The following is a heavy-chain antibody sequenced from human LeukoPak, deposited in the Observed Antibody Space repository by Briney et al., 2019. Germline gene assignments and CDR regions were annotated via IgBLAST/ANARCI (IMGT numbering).Heavy chain of an antibody. J-gene: IGHJ4*02. D-gene: IGHD3-3*01. CDR3: ARLVPERFFQLNPEGYYDY. CDR2: INRNGNT. Sequence: SETLSLTCAISGEPFSGYCWGWIRQPPGKGLELIGEINRNGNTDYNPSLKSRVSMSIDTSKNQFSLKLISVTAADTAVYYCARLVPERFFQLNPEGYYDYWGQGILVTVSS. V-gene: IGHV4-34*01. CDR1: GEPFSGYC.